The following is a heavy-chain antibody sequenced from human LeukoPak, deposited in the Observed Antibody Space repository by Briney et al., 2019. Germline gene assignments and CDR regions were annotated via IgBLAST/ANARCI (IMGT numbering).Heavy chain of an antibody. CDR1: GGSISSYY. CDR3: ARGPCSGGSCYYYYYGMDV. Sequence: SETLSLTCIVSGGSISSYYWSWIRQPPGKGLEWIGYIYYSGSTNYNPSLKSRVTISVDTSENQFSLKLSSVTAADTAVYYCARGPCSGGSCYYYYYGMDVWGQGTTVTVSS. V-gene: IGHV4-59*01. D-gene: IGHD2-15*01. J-gene: IGHJ6*02. CDR2: IYYSGST.